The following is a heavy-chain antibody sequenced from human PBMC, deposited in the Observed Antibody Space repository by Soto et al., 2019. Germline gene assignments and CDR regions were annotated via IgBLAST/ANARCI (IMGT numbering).Heavy chain of an antibody. Sequence: GGSLRLSCAASGFTFSSYWMHWVRQMPGKGLEWMGIIYPGDSDTRYSPSFQGQVTISADESISTAYLQWNSLKASDTAMYYCARHRVKYSSGWSTFDYWAQGTLVTVSS. D-gene: IGHD6-19*01. CDR3: ARHRVKYSSGWSTFDY. V-gene: IGHV5-51*01. CDR2: IYPGDSDT. J-gene: IGHJ4*02. CDR1: GFTFSSYW.